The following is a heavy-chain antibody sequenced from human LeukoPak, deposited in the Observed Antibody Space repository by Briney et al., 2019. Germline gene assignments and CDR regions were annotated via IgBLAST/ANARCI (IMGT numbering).Heavy chain of an antibody. Sequence: SETLSLTCTVSGGSISSSSYYWGWIRQPPGKGLEWIERFYYSGSTYYNPSLKSRVTISVDTSKNQFSLKLSSVTAADTAVYYCASPMGPYSGYDFSRDYAFDIWGQGTMVTVSS. J-gene: IGHJ3*02. CDR1: GGSISSSSYY. CDR2: FYYSGST. V-gene: IGHV4-39*01. CDR3: ASPMGPYSGYDFSRDYAFDI. D-gene: IGHD5-12*01.